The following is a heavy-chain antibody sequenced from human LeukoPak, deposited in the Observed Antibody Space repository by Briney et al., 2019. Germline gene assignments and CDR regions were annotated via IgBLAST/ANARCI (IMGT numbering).Heavy chain of an antibody. CDR3: ASFSSGWDSFDY. Sequence: SETLSLTCTVSGYSISSGYYWDWIRQPPGKGPEWIGSIYHSGSTYYNPSLKSRVTISVDTSKNQFSLKLSSVTAADTAVYYCASFSSGWDSFDYWGQGTLVTVSS. V-gene: IGHV4-38-2*02. CDR2: IYHSGST. J-gene: IGHJ4*02. D-gene: IGHD6-19*01. CDR1: GYSISSGYY.